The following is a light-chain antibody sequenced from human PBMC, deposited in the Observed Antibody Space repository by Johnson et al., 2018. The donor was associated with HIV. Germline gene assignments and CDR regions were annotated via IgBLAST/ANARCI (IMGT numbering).Light chain of an antibody. Sequence: HSVLTQPPSVSAAPGQKVTISCSGSSSNIGNNYVSWYQQLPGTAPKLLVYENIKRPSGIPDRFSGSKSGTSATLGITGLQTGDEADYYCGTWDSGLGAVYVFGPGTKVTVL. V-gene: IGLV1-51*02. CDR3: GTWDSGLGAVYV. J-gene: IGLJ1*01. CDR1: SSNIGNNY. CDR2: ENI.